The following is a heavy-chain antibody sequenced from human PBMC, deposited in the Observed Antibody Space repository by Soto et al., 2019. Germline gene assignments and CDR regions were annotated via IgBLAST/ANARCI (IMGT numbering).Heavy chain of an antibody. CDR3: ARDLLDLAENHDESLTSYHSPVYYYGMDV. Sequence: PGGSLRLSCAASGFTFSTYSMNWVRQAPGKGVEGVSYISSSSSSIYYADSVEGRFTISRDNAKNSLYLQRNSLRDEDTAVYYWARDLLDLAENHDESLTSYHSPVYYYGMDVWGQGTTVTVSS. CDR2: ISSSSSSI. D-gene: IGHD3-9*01. CDR1: GFTFSTYS. J-gene: IGHJ6*02. V-gene: IGHV3-48*02.